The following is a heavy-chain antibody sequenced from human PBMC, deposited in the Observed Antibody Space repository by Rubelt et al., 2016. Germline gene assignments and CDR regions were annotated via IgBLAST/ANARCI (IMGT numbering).Heavy chain of an antibody. CDR1: GYTLTELS. V-gene: IGHV1-24*01. CDR2: FDPEDGET. Sequence: QVQLVQSGAEVKKPGASVKVSCKVSGYTLTELSMHWVRQAPGKGLEWMGGFDPEDGETIYAKKFQGRVTMTEDKSKDTAYMELSSRRSEDTAVYYCARESGIGGSYSHDAFDIWGQGTMVTVSS. CDR3: ARESGIGGSYSHDAFDI. D-gene: IGHD1-26*01. J-gene: IGHJ3*02.